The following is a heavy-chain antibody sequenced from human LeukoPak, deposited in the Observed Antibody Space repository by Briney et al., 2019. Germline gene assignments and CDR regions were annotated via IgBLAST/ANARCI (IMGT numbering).Heavy chain of an antibody. J-gene: IGHJ5*02. Sequence: GGSLRLSCAASGFTFSSYDMHWVRQATGKGLEWVPAIGTAGDTYYPGSVKGRFTISRENAKNSLYLQMNSLRAGDTAVYYCARGYDSSGYWFDPWGQGTLVTVSS. CDR3: ARGYDSSGYWFDP. V-gene: IGHV3-13*01. CDR1: GFTFSSYD. CDR2: IGTAGDT. D-gene: IGHD3-22*01.